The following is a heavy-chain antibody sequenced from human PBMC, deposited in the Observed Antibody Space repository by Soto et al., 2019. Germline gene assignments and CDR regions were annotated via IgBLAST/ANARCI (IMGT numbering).Heavy chain of an antibody. J-gene: IGHJ4*02. CDR2: ISSSSSYI. CDR3: ARGSAMITFGGVIVSFDY. D-gene: IGHD3-16*02. Sequence: EVQLVESGGGLVQPGGSLRLSCAASGFTFSSYSMNWVRQAPGKGLEWVSSISSSSSYIYYADSVKGRFTISRDNAKNSLYLQMNSLRAEDTAVYYCARGSAMITFGGVIVSFDYWGQGTMVTVSS. CDR1: GFTFSSYS. V-gene: IGHV3-21*01.